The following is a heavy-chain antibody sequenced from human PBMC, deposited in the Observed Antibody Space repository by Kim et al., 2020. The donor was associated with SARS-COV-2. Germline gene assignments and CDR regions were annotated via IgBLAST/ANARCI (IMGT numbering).Heavy chain of an antibody. CDR3: ARDTMTGSGSYKY. V-gene: IGHV1-69*01. Sequence: YAQRFQDRVTITADESTKTAYMELRSLRSEDTAVYFCARDTMTGSGSYKYWGQGTLVTVSS. J-gene: IGHJ4*02. D-gene: IGHD3-10*01.